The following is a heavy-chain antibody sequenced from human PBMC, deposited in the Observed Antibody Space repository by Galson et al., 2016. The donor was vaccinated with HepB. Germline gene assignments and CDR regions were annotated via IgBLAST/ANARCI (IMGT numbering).Heavy chain of an antibody. Sequence: SLRLSCAGSGFTFGRFTMTWFRQAPGKGVEWVSAISGDRYYRYYADSVQGRFTISRDNARNILYLQMDGLRNEDTALYFCAKSLFRGARDFWGQGTLVPVSS. CDR1: GFTFGRFT. J-gene: IGHJ4*02. D-gene: IGHD3-10*01. V-gene: IGHV3-23*01. CDR3: AKSLFRGARDF. CDR2: ISGDRYYR.